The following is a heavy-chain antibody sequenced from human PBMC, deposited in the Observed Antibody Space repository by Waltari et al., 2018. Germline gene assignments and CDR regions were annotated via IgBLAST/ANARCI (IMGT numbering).Heavy chain of an antibody. CDR1: GFSFSIYA. Sequence: EVQLVESGGGLVQPGGSLRLSCAASGFSFSIYAMHWVRQAPGKGLEYVSAISSNGGSTYYANSMKGRLSISRDNSKNTLYLQMGSLRAEDMAVYYCARSPDQPDSLDYYMDVWGKGTTVTVSS. CDR3: ARSPDQPDSLDYYMDV. D-gene: IGHD2-21*01. J-gene: IGHJ6*03. V-gene: IGHV3-64*01. CDR2: ISSNGGST.